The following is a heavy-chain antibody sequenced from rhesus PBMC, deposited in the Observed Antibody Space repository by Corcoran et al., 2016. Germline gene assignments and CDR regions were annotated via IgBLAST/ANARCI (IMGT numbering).Heavy chain of an antibody. J-gene: IGHJ6*01. V-gene: IGHV4-93*02. D-gene: IGHD4-4*01. CDR1: GESIGSSNW. CDR2: LHGRARTT. Sequence: QVQLQESGPAVVKPSETLSLTCAVSGESIGSSNWWICIRQSPGKGLEWIGRLHGRARTTEDSPSLESRVNISIDTSKNHFSLKMRSVTAADTAFYFCAKRVYGSLYGVDSWGQGVVVTVSS. CDR3: AKRVYGSLYGVDS.